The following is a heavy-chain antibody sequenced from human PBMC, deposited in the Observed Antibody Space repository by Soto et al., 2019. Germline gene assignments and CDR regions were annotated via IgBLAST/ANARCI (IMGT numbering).Heavy chain of an antibody. D-gene: IGHD6-19*01. CDR3: ARGQWLDWFDP. CDR1: GYSISSGYY. CDR2: IYHSGST. J-gene: IGHJ5*02. V-gene: IGHV4-38-2*01. Sequence: SETLSLTCAVSGYSISSGYYWGWIRQPPGKGLEWIGSIYHSGSTYYNPSLKSRVTISVDTSKNQFSLKLSSVTAADTAVYYCARGQWLDWFDPSGQGTLVTVSS.